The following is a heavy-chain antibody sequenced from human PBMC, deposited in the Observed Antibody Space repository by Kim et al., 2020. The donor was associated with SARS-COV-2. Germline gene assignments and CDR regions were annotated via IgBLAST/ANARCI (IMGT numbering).Heavy chain of an antibody. CDR3: TRDPLNYYDSSGYYYPDY. Sequence: GGSLRLSCTASGFTFGDYAMSWFRQAPGKGLEWVGFIRSKAYGGTTEYAASVKGRFTISRDDSKSIAYLQMNSLKTEDTAVYYCTRDPLNYYDSSGYYYPDYWGQGTLVTVSS. CDR1: GFTFGDYA. D-gene: IGHD3-22*01. CDR2: IRSKAYGGTT. V-gene: IGHV3-49*03. J-gene: IGHJ4*02.